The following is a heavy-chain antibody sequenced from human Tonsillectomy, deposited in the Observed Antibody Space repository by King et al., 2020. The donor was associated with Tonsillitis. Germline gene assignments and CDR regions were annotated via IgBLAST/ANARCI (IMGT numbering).Heavy chain of an antibody. CDR1: GFTFKDYY. V-gene: IGHV3-11*01. CDR3: ARDRDCTDGVCYSGGRPTYYGMEV. Sequence: HVQLVESGGGLVKPGGSLRLSCAASGFTFKDYYMNWIRQAPGKGLEWVSHISSSGNTIYYTDSVKGRFTISRENANNSLFLEIRSLSAEDTAVYYCARDRDCTDGVCYSGGRPTYYGMEVWGQGTTVTVSS. J-gene: IGHJ6*02. CDR2: ISSSGNTI. D-gene: IGHD2-8*01.